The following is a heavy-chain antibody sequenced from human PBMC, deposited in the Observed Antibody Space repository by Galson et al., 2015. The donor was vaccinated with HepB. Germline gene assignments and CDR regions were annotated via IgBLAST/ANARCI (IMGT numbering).Heavy chain of an antibody. V-gene: IGHV3-7*03. CDR1: GFTFRTFA. D-gene: IGHD3-9*01. J-gene: IGHJ4*02. CDR3: ARGLHVFDWLLAY. CDR2: IKQDGIEQ. Sequence: SLRLSCAASGFTFRTFAMHWVRQAPGKGLEWVANIKQDGIEQYYVDSVKGRFTISSDNAKNSLYLQMNSLRAEDTAVYYCARGLHVFDWLLAYWGQGTLVTVSS.